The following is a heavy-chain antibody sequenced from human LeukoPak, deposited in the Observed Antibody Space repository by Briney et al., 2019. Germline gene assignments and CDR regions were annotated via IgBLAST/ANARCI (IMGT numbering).Heavy chain of an antibody. J-gene: IGHJ3*02. CDR1: GGTFSSYA. V-gene: IGHV1-69*05. CDR3: ARVLDSSGYYDAFDI. CDR2: IIPIFGTA. D-gene: IGHD3-22*01. Sequence: SVKVSCKAYGGTFSSYAISWVRQAPGQGLEWMGGIIPIFGTANYAQKFQGRVTITTDESTSTAYMELSSLRSEDTAVYYCARVLDSSGYYDAFDIWGQGTMVTVSS.